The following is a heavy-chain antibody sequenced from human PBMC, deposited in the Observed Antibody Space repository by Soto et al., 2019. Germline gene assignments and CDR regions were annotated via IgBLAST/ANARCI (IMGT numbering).Heavy chain of an antibody. Sequence: HVQLQESGPGLVKPSQTLSLSCTVTNASISSGAYYWSWIRQPPGKGLEWIGYSYYSGNTYYNPSLKSRVSISVDTSKNQFSLKLTSVTEADTAVYFCARVVASSFYFDFWGQGPLVTVSS. CDR1: NASISSGAYY. D-gene: IGHD6-6*01. CDR3: ARVVASSFYFDF. J-gene: IGHJ4*02. CDR2: SYYSGNT. V-gene: IGHV4-30-4*08.